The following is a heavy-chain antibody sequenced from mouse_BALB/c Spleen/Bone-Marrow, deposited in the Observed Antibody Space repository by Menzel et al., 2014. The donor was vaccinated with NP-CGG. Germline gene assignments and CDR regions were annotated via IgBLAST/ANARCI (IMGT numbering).Heavy chain of an antibody. J-gene: IGHJ4*01. D-gene: IGHD1-1*01. Sequence: EVKLVESGGGLVKPGGSLKLSCAASGFTFSSYAMSWVRQSPEKRLEWVAEISSGGSYTYYPDTVTSRFTISRDNTKNTLYLKISSLRSEETAMYYCARDHYSYYTMDYWGQGTSVTVSS. CDR2: ISSGGSYT. CDR3: ARDHYSYYTMDY. V-gene: IGHV5-9-4*01. CDR1: GFTFSSYA.